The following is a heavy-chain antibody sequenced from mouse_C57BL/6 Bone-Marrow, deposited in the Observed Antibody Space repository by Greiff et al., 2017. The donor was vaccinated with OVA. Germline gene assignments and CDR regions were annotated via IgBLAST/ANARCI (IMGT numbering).Heavy chain of an antibody. Sequence: EVQLQQSGPVLVKPGASVKMSCKASGYTFTDYYMNWVKQSHGKSLEWIGVINPSNGGTSYNQKFKGKATLTVDKSSSTAYMELNSLTSEDSAVYYCARDYYGSSHYFDYWGQGTTRTVSS. V-gene: IGHV1-19*01. J-gene: IGHJ2*01. CDR1: GYTFTDYY. CDR3: ARDYYGSSHYFDY. CDR2: INPSNGGT. D-gene: IGHD1-1*01.